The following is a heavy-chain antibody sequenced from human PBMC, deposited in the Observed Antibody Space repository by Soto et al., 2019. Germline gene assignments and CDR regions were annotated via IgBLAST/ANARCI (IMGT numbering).Heavy chain of an antibody. D-gene: IGHD3-10*01. J-gene: IGHJ6*02. Sequence: QVQLQESGPGLVKPSETLSLTCTVSGGSISSYYWSWIRQPPGKGLEWIGYIYYSGSTNYNPSLKRRVTISVDTSKNQFSLKLSSVTAEDTAVYFCARDRGYPETYGMDVWGQGTTVTVSS. V-gene: IGHV4-59*01. CDR1: GGSISSYY. CDR2: IYYSGST. CDR3: ARDRGYPETYGMDV.